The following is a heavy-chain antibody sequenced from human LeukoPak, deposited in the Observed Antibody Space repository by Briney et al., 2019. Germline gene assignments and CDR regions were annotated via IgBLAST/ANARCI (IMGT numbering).Heavy chain of an antibody. CDR2: IYHSGST. V-gene: IGHV4-38-2*02. CDR3: ARDFRVRGVINY. D-gene: IGHD3-10*01. CDR1: GYSISSGYY. Sequence: SETLSLTCAVSGYSISSGYYWGWIRQPPGKGLEWIGSIYHSGSTHYNPSLKSRVTISVDTSKNQFSLKLSSVTAADTAVYYCARDFRVRGVINYWGQGTLVTVSS. J-gene: IGHJ4*02.